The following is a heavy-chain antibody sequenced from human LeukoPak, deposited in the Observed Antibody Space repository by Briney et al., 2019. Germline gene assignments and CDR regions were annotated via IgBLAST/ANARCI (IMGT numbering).Heavy chain of an antibody. V-gene: IGHV3-9*01. Sequence: PGGSLRLSCAASGFTFDDYAMHWVRQAPGKGLEWVSAIGWNSGTLGYTDSVKGRFTISRDNARNTLFLEMSSLRAEDTAIYYCALNHGANLQPPFDAWGQGTLVTVSS. CDR2: IGWNSGTL. J-gene: IGHJ4*02. CDR1: GFTFDDYA. CDR3: ALNHGANLQPPFDA. D-gene: IGHD4/OR15-4a*01.